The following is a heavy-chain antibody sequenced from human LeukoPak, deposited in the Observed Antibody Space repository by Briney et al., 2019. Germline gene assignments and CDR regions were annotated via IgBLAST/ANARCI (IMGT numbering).Heavy chain of an antibody. CDR3: ARMSIAPTSGIYDY. CDR2: IYHSGST. CDR1: GYSITSGYY. V-gene: IGHV4-38-2*01. Sequence: PSETLSLTCAVYGYSITSGYYWAWIRQPPGKGLEWIGTIYHSGSTYYNPSLKSRVTISLDTSKNQFSLKLSSVTAADTAVYYCARMSIAPTSGIYDYWGQGTLVTVSS. D-gene: IGHD6-6*01. J-gene: IGHJ4*02.